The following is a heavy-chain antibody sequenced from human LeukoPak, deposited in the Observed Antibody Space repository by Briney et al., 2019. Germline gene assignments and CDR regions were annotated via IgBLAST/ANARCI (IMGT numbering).Heavy chain of an antibody. Sequence: SETLSLACGVSGGSVSNTNWWSWVRQPPGQGLEWIGEISLTGLTHYNPSLESRVTVSLDKSKNQLSLNLTSVTAADTAVYYCSRENGAFSPFGYWGQGTLVTVLS. V-gene: IGHV4-4*02. D-gene: IGHD2-8*01. CDR1: GGSVSNTNW. J-gene: IGHJ4*02. CDR2: ISLTGLT. CDR3: SRENGAFSPFGY.